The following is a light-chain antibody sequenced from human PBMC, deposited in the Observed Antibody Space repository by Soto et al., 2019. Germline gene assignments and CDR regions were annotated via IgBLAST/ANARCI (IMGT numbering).Light chain of an antibody. V-gene: IGLV1-40*01. CDR1: SSNLGSGYD. J-gene: IGLJ1*01. CDR3: QSYDNMVSPYNYV. Sequence: QSVLTQPPSVSGAPGQRVTISCTGSSSNLGSGYDVQWYQQLPGAAPKLLIYGNTNRPSGVPDRFSGSKSGTSASLAISGLQAEDEAEYFCQSYDNMVSPYNYVFGTGTKFTDL. CDR2: GNT.